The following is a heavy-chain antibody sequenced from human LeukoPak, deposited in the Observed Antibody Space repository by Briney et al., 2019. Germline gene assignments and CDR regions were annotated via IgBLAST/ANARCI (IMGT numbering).Heavy chain of an antibody. CDR2: ISSSGSTK. J-gene: IGHJ4*02. Sequence: PGGSLRLSCAASGFTFSTHNMNWVRQAPGKGLEWVSDISSSGSTKYYADSVKGRFTISRDNVKNSLFLQMNSLSDEDTAVYYCARDFLTGYFDYWGQGTLVTVSS. CDR3: ARDFLTGYFDY. D-gene: IGHD3-9*01. CDR1: GFTFSTHN. V-gene: IGHV3-48*02.